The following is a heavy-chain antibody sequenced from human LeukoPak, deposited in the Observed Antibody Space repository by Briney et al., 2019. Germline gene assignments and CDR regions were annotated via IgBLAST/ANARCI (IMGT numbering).Heavy chain of an antibody. CDR3: ATDRGAY. CDR2: IKQHGSEI. D-gene: IGHD3-10*01. Sequence: GGSLRLSCAASGFTFSTSWMNWVRRAPGRGLEWVALIKQHGSEIYHADSVKGRFTISRDDAANSLYLQMYSLRVEDTAVYYCATDRGAYWGQGTLVTVSS. V-gene: IGHV3-7*01. J-gene: IGHJ4*02. CDR1: GFTFSTSW.